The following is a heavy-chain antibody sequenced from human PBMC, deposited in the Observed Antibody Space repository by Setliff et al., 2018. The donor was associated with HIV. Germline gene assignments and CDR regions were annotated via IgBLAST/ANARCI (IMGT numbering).Heavy chain of an antibody. CDR3: ARDNRGYFDY. V-gene: IGHV1-18*01. CDR1: GYTFSSYG. Sequence: ASVKVSCKASGYTFSSYGISWVRQAPGQGVEWMGWISAYNGNTNYAQKLQGWVTMTRDTSISTAYMELSRLRSDDTAVYYCARDNRGYFDYWGQGTLVTVSS. CDR2: ISAYNGNT. J-gene: IGHJ4*02.